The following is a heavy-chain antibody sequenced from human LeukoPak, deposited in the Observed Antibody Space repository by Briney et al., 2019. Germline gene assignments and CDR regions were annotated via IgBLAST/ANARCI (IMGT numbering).Heavy chain of an antibody. CDR2: ISSSSSYI. CDR1: GFTFSSYS. CDR3: AKGYYYDTSDSEAQGGAFDI. D-gene: IGHD3-22*01. V-gene: IGHV3-21*01. J-gene: IGHJ3*02. Sequence: KPGGSLRLSCAASGFTFSSYSMNWVRQAPGKGLEWVSSISSSSSYIYYADSVKGRFTISRDNSKNTLYLQMNSLRVEDTAVYHCAKGYYYDTSDSEAQGGAFDIWGQGTVVTVSS.